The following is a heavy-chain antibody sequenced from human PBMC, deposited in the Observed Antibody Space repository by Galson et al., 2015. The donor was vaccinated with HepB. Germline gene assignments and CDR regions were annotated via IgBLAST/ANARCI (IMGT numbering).Heavy chain of an antibody. V-gene: IGHV2-5*02. CDR3: AHVADQYDDIWGNYPFDI. D-gene: IGHD3-16*02. CDR2: IYWDDDK. Sequence: PALVKPTQTLTLTCTFSGFSLSSNGVAVGWIRQPPGKALEWLALIYWDDDKRYTPSLKTRLTINKDTSKNQVILTMTNMDPVDTATYYCAHVADQYDDIWGNYPFDIWGQGTMVTVSS. CDR1: GFSLSSNGVA. J-gene: IGHJ3*02.